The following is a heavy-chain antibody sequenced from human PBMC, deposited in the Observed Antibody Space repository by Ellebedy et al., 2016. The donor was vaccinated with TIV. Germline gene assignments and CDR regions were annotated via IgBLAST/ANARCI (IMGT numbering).Heavy chain of an antibody. J-gene: IGHJ6*02. CDR3: ASLRDSSSTDRIYYYYGMDV. CDR1: GVSVSSDY. D-gene: IGHD6-13*01. CDR2: IYSDDRT. V-gene: IGHV3-66*01. Sequence: PGGSLRLSCVVSGVSVSSDYISWVRQAPGKGPEWVSIIYSDDRTFYADSVKGRFTISRDNSKNTLYLQMNSLRAEDTAVYYCASLRDSSSTDRIYYYYGMDVWGQGTTVTVSS.